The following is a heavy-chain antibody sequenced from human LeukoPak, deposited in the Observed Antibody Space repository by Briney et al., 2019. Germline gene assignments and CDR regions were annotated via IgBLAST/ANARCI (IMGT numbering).Heavy chain of an antibody. V-gene: IGHV3-66*01. Sequence: GGSLRLSCAASGFTVSSNYMSWVRQAPGKGLEWVSVIYSGGSTYYADSVKGRFTISRDNSKNTLYLQMNSLRAEDTAVYYCARDDYYDSSGYDYWGQGTLVTVSS. D-gene: IGHD3-22*01. CDR3: ARDDYYDSSGYDY. CDR1: GFTVSSNY. J-gene: IGHJ4*02. CDR2: IYSGGST.